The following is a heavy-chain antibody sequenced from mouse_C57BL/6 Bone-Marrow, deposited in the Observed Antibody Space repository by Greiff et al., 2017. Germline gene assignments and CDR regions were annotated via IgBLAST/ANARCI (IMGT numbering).Heavy chain of an antibody. D-gene: IGHD1-1*01. Sequence: QVQLQQSGAELAKPGASVKLSCKASGYTFTSYWMHWVKQRPGQGLEWIGYINPSSGYTKYNQKFKDKATLTADKSSSTAYMQLSSLTYEDSAVYYCATKPHYYYGSGYVDAMDYWGQGTSVTVSS. CDR1: GYTFTSYW. CDR3: ATKPHYYYGSGYVDAMDY. V-gene: IGHV1-7*01. J-gene: IGHJ4*01. CDR2: INPSSGYT.